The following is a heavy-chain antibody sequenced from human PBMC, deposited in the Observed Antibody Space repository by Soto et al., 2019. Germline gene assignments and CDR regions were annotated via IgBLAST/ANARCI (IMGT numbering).Heavy chain of an antibody. Sequence: QVQLVQSGAEVKRPGASVKVSCKASGYSFTGYYMHWVRQAPGQGLEWMGWIIPHSGETNYAQKCQARVTLTRDTSISTAYMQLSGLTSDDTAVYYCARETDDFTNGADDLWGQGTLVTVSS. CDR1: GYSFTGYY. J-gene: IGHJ5*02. CDR2: IIPHSGET. CDR3: ARETDDFTNGADDL. V-gene: IGHV1-2*02. D-gene: IGHD4-4*01.